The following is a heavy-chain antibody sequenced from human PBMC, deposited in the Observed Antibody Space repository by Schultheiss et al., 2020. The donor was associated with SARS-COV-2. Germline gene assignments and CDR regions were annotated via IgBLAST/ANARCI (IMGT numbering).Heavy chain of an antibody. Sequence: ASVKVSCKASGYTFTGYYMHWVRQAPGQGLEWMGWINPNSGGTNYAQKLQGRVTMTRDTSISTAYMELSRLRSDDTAVYYCARDLTVTTKGGDAFDIWGQGTMVTVSS. V-gene: IGHV1-2*02. CDR1: GYTFTGYY. CDR2: INPNSGGT. CDR3: ARDLTVTTKGGDAFDI. D-gene: IGHD4-17*01. J-gene: IGHJ3*02.